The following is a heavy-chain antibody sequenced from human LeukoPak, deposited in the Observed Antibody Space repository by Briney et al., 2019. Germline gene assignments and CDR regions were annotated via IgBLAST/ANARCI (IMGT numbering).Heavy chain of an antibody. CDR1: GFTFSSYG. CDR2: IWYDGSNK. V-gene: IGHV3-33*06. Sequence: GGSLRFSCAASGFTFSSYGMHWVRQAPGKGLEWVAVIWYDGSNKYYADSVKGRFTISRDNSKNTLYLQMNSLRAEDTAVYYCAKGGCNSTSCYGEVYYYYMDVWGKETTVTVSS. D-gene: IGHD2-2*01. J-gene: IGHJ6*03. CDR3: AKGGCNSTSCYGEVYYYYMDV.